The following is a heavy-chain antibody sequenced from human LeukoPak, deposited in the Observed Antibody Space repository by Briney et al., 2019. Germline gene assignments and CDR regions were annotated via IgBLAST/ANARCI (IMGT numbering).Heavy chain of an antibody. CDR2: TYYRSKWYN. J-gene: IGHJ6*03. D-gene: IGHD3-10*01. V-gene: IGHV6-1*01. Sequence: SQTLSLTCAISGDSVSSNSAAWNWIRQSPSRGLEWLGRTYYRSKWYNDYAVSVKSRITINPDTSKNQFSLQLNPVTPEDTAVYYCARDLLRGPSYYYYYMDVWGKGTTVTVSS. CDR1: GDSVSSNSAA. CDR3: ARDLLRGPSYYYYYMDV.